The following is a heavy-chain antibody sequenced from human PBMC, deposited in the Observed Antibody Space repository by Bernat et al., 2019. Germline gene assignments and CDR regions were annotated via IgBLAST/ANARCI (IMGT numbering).Heavy chain of an antibody. V-gene: IGHV3-30*18. CDR1: GFTFSSYG. J-gene: IGHJ3*02. CDR3: AKQYYDSNDAFDI. CDR2: MSYDGNNK. D-gene: IGHD3-3*01. Sequence: QVQLVESGGGVVQPGRSLRLSCAASGFTFSSYGMHWVRQAPVKGLEWVAVMSYDGNNKYYADSVKGRFTISRDNSKNTLYLQMNSLRAEDTAVYYCAKQYYDSNDAFDIWGQGTMVTVSS.